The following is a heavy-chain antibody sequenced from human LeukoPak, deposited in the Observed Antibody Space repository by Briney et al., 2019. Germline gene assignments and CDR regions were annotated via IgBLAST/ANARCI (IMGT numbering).Heavy chain of an antibody. CDR1: GYTFTGYY. CDR2: ISPNSGGT. Sequence: GASVKVSCKASGYTFTGYYMHWVRQAPGQGLEWMGWISPNSGGTNYAQKFQGRVTMTRDTSISTAYMELSRLRSDDTAVYYCARDRSPYSSSSDAFDIWGQGTMVTVSS. D-gene: IGHD6-6*01. CDR3: ARDRSPYSSSSDAFDI. J-gene: IGHJ3*02. V-gene: IGHV1-2*02.